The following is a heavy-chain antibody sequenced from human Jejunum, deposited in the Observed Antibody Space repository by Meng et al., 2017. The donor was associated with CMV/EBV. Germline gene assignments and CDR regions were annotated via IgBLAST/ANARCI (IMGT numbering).Heavy chain of an antibody. V-gene: IGHV4-34*01. Sequence: AGYGESLGDNFGSGVRQPPGKGLEWIGEINHSGGTNYNPSLKSRVTISVETSKTQFSLKLTSATAADTAVYYCARELVPAVPFDFWGQGTLVTVSS. CDR2: INHSGGT. D-gene: IGHD2-2*01. CDR3: ARELVPAVPFDF. CDR1: GESLGDNF. J-gene: IGHJ4*02.